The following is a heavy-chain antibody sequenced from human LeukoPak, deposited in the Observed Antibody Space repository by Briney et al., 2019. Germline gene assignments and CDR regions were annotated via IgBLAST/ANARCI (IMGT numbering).Heavy chain of an antibody. CDR2: ISAYNGNT. Sequence: ASVKVSCKASGYTFTSYGISWVRQAPGQGLEWMGWISAYNGNTNYAQKLQGRVTMTTDTSTSTACMELRSLRSDDTAVYYCARSKRAVAGFDYWGQGTLVTVSS. J-gene: IGHJ4*02. CDR3: ARSKRAVAGFDY. D-gene: IGHD6-19*01. CDR1: GYTFTSYG. V-gene: IGHV1-18*01.